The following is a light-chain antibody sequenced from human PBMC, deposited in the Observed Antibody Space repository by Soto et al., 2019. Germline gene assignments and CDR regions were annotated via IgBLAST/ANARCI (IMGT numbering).Light chain of an antibody. V-gene: IGKV2-28*01. CDR2: LGS. CDR1: QSLLHSNGYNY. J-gene: IGKJ1*01. CDR3: MQALQTPPT. Sequence: DIVMTQSPLSLPVTPGEPASISCRSSQSLLHSNGYNYLDWYLQKPGQSPQLLIYLGSNRASGVPDRFSGSGSGTDFTLKISRVVAEDVGVYYCMQALQTPPTFGQGTKVEIK.